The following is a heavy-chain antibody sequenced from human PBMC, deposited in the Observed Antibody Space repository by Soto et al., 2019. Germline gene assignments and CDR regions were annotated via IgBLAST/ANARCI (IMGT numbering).Heavy chain of an antibody. V-gene: IGHV4-61*01. CDR1: GGSVRSGNYY. Sequence: SETLSLTCTVSGGSVRSGNYYWSWIRQPPGKEPEWIGNVYYSGSTKYNPSLESRVTISVDTSKNQFFLKLSSVTAADTAMYYCERSVHIETPGPQCVDVWGQGTTVTVSS. J-gene: IGHJ6*02. CDR3: ERSVHIETPGPQCVDV. D-gene: IGHD2-21*01. CDR2: VYYSGST.